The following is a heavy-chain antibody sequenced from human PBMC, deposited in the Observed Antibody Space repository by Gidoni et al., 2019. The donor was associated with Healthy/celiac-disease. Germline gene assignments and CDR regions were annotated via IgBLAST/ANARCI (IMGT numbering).Heavy chain of an antibody. Sequence: EVQLVESGGGLVQPGRSLRLSCAASGFTFDDYAMHWVRQAPGKGLEWVSGISWNSGSIGYADSVKGRFTISRDNAKNALYLQMNSLRAEDTALYYCAKDITPRYYDFWSGPFDYWGQGTLVTVSS. CDR3: AKDITPRYYDFWSGPFDY. D-gene: IGHD3-3*01. CDR2: ISWNSGSI. J-gene: IGHJ4*02. V-gene: IGHV3-9*01. CDR1: GFTFDDYA.